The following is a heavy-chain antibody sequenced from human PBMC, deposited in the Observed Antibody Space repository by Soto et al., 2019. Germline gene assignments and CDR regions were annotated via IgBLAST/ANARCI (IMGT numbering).Heavy chain of an antibody. V-gene: IGHV3-33*01. CDR2: IWYDGSNK. J-gene: IGHJ4*02. Sequence: GGSLRLSCAASGFTFSSYGMHWVRQAPGKGLQWVAVIWYDGSNKYYADSVKGRFTISRDNSKNKLYLQMNSLRAEDTVVYYCARDQGRGYYYGFDYWGQGTLVTVSS. CDR1: GFTFSSYG. D-gene: IGHD5-18*01. CDR3: ARDQGRGYYYGFDY.